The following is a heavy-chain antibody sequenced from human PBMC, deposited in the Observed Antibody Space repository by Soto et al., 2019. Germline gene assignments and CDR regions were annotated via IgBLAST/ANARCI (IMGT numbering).Heavy chain of an antibody. Sequence: GGSLRLSCSASGFAFSAHWMTWVRQTPGKGLEWVANISPEGSTKYYVDSAKGRFTISRDNAKNLLYLQMNSLTVGDTAVYSCVRDHVTPGLYFDKWGQGTLVTVSS. CDR2: ISPEGSTK. CDR3: VRDHVTPGLYFDK. CDR1: GFAFSAHW. J-gene: IGHJ4*02. D-gene: IGHD2-8*02. V-gene: IGHV3-7*01.